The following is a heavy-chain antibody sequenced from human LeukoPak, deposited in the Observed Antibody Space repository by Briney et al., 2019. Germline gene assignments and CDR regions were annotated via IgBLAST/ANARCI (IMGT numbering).Heavy chain of an antibody. D-gene: IGHD2-15*01. J-gene: IGHJ3*02. V-gene: IGHV3-30-3*01. CDR1: GFTFSSYA. CDR3: ARSVGYCSGGSCYYNDAFDI. CDR2: ISYDGSNK. Sequence: PGRSLRLSCAASGFTFSSYAMHWVRQAPGKGLEWVAVISYDGSNKYYADSVKGRFIISRDNSKNALYLRMNSLRAEDTAVYYCARSVGYCSGGSCYYNDAFDIWGQGTMVTVSS.